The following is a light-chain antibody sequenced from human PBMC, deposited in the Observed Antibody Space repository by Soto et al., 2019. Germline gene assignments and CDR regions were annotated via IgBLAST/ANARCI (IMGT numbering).Light chain of an antibody. CDR1: SRDVGGYNY. CDR2: DVS. V-gene: IGLV2-14*01. Sequence: QSALTQPGSVSGSPGQSITISCTGTSRDVGGYNYVSWYQQHPGKAPKLMIYDVSNRPSGVSNRFSGSKSGNTASLTISGLQAEDEVDYYCSSYTSSSNWVFGGGTKVTVL. J-gene: IGLJ3*02. CDR3: SSYTSSSNWV.